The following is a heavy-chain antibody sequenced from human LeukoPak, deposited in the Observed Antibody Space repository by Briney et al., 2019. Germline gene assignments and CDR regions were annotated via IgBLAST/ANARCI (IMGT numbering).Heavy chain of an antibody. CDR2: IYSDGST. CDR3: ARELREHGVFDI. CDR1: GFTVSSNY. D-gene: IGHD1-26*01. Sequence: GGSLRLSCAALGFTVSSNYMSWVRQAPGKGLEWVSEIYSDGSTYYAASVKGRFSISRDNSKNTVYLQMNGLRGEDTAVYYCARELREHGVFDIWGQGTMVTVSS. J-gene: IGHJ3*02. V-gene: IGHV3-53*01.